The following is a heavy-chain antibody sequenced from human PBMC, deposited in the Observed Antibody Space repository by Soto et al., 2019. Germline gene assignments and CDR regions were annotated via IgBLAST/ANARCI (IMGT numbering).Heavy chain of an antibody. CDR3: ARDRQWGADDYC. CDR1: GFTFSSYW. Sequence: EVQLVESGGDLVQPGGSLRLSCAASGFTFSSYWMTWVRQAPGKGLEWVANIKEDGSQKYYVGSVEGRFTISRDNAKHSLYLQMNSLRAEDTAVYYCARDRQWGADDYCWGQGTLVTVSS. J-gene: IGHJ4*02. D-gene: IGHD1-26*01. CDR2: IKEDGSQK. V-gene: IGHV3-7*01.